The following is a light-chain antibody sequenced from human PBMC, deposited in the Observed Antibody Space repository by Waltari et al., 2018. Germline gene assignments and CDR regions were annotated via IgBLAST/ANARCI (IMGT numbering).Light chain of an antibody. CDR3: QSGYDIPYS. J-gene: IGKJ2*03. Sequence: DIEMTQSQASLSASVGDRVNVNCPANENVNNYLNWYQQKPGKAPNLRIYKASTLQSGVPSRFSGSGSGTEYTFTISSLQSEDAAIYYCQSGYDIPYSFGRGTKVEI. CDR1: ENVNNY. V-gene: IGKV1-39*02. CDR2: KAS.